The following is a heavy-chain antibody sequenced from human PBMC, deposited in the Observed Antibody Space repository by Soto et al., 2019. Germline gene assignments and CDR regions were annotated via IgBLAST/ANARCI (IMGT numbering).Heavy chain of an antibody. J-gene: IGHJ6*02. V-gene: IGHV4-59*01. Sequence: FEHMSLTCPVADGSISTYYLSRIRKTPGKGLEWIGYIYYSGSTDYNPSLKSRVTMSVDTSKDQFSLKLRSVTAADTAVYFCARGVGLRTYFYYYGLDVWGQGTTVTVSS. CDR2: IYYSGST. CDR3: ARGVGLRTYFYYYGLDV. CDR1: DGSISTYY. D-gene: IGHD2-15*01.